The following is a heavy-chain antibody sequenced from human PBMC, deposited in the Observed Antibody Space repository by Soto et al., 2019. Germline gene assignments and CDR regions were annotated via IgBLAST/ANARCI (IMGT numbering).Heavy chain of an antibody. J-gene: IGHJ5*02. V-gene: IGHV4-34*01. CDR2: INHSGST. Sequence: QVQLQQWGAGLLKPSETLSLTCAVYGGSFSGYYWSWIRQPPGKGLEWIGEINHSGSTNYNPSLKSRVIISVDTSQNQFSLKLSSVTAADTAVYYCARGLVVAAIRDVTLFDPWGQGTLVTVSS. CDR1: GGSFSGYY. CDR3: ARGLVVAAIRDVTLFDP. D-gene: IGHD2-15*01.